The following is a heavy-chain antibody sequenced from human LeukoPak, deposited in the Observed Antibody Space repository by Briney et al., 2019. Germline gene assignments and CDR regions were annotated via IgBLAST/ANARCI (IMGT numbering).Heavy chain of an antibody. Sequence: PSETLSLTCTVSGGSISSSSYYWGWIRQPPGKGLEWIGSIHYSGSTYYNPSLKSRVTISVDTSKNQFSLKLSSVTAADTAVYYCARQTYYYDSSGYYHDYWGQGTPVTVSS. CDR3: ARQTYYYDSSGYYHDY. J-gene: IGHJ4*02. CDR1: GGSISSSSYY. D-gene: IGHD3-22*01. CDR2: IHYSGST. V-gene: IGHV4-39*01.